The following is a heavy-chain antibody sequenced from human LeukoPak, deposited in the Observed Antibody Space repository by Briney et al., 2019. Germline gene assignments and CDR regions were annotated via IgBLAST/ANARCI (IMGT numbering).Heavy chain of an antibody. Sequence: GGSLRLSCAASGFTFTSYSMSWVRQAPGKGLEWVSGTSDRGDYTYYADSVKGRFTISRDNSKKTLYLQMNSLRAEDTAIYYCAKEPYDFWGQGTLVTVSS. CDR1: GFTFTSYS. CDR2: TSDRGDYT. J-gene: IGHJ4*02. V-gene: IGHV3-23*01. CDR3: AKEPYDF. D-gene: IGHD3-3*01.